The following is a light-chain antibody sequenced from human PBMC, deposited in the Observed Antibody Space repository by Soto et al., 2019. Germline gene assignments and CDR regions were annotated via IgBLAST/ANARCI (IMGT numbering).Light chain of an antibody. J-gene: IGKJ1*01. CDR1: QTISKN. V-gene: IGKV3-15*01. Sequence: RVMTQSPATLSLSPGEKATLSCRASQTISKNLAWYQQKPGQAPRLLIYDASTRATDIPDRFSGSGSGTEFTLTISSLKSEDFAVYYCQQYHDWPPWTFGQGTKVDIK. CDR3: QQYHDWPPWT. CDR2: DAS.